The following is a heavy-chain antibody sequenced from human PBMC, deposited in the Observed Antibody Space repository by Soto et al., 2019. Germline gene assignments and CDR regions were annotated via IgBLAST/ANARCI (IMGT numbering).Heavy chain of an antibody. J-gene: IGHJ6*03. D-gene: IGHD5-12*01. CDR3: ARKGVIVATINLYYYYMDV. CDR1: GYTFTSYD. V-gene: IGHV1-8*01. Sequence: GASVKVSCKASGYTFTSYDINWVRQATGQGLEWMGWMNPNSGNTGYAQKFKGRVTMTRNTSISTAYMELSSLRSEDTAVYYCARKGVIVATINLYYYYMDVWGKGTTVTVSS. CDR2: MNPNSGNT.